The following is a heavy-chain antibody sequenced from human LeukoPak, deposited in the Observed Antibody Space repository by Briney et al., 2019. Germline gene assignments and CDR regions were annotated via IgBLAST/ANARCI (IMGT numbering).Heavy chain of an antibody. CDR2: INPNSGGT. D-gene: IGHD2-15*01. J-gene: IGHJ4*02. CDR1: GYTFTGYY. V-gene: IGHV1-2*02. Sequence: ASVKVSCKASGYTFTGYYMHWVRQAPGQGLEWMGWINPNSGGTNYAQKFQGRVTMTRDTSISTAYMELSRLRSDDTAVYYCARDYKGVTGAYCSGGSCYSGDYWGQGTLVTVSS. CDR3: ARDYKGVTGAYCSGGSCYSGDY.